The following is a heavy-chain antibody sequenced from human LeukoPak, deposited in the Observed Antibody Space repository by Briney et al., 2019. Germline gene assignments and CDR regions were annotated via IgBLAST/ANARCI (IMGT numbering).Heavy chain of an antibody. CDR1: GGSSSGYY. V-gene: IGHV4-34*01. CDR3: ARGHFAFY. CDR2: INHSGST. Sequence: PSETLSLTCAVYGGSSSGYYWSGIRQPPGKGLQWIGEINHSGSTNYNPSLKSRVTISVDTSKNQFSLKLSPVTAADTAVYYCARGHFAFYWGQGTLVTVSS. J-gene: IGHJ4*02.